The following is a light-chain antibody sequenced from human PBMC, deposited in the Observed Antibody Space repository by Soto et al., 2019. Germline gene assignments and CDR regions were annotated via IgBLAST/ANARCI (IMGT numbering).Light chain of an antibody. CDR3: TSWTTSTTMI. J-gene: IGLJ2*01. Sequence: QSGRTQPASVSGAPRQSSTISCTGTSSDIGAYNFVSWYQQHPGKAPKLMLYDVNIRPSGVYNRFSGSKSGNTASLTISGLQAEDEADYYCTSWTTSTTMIFGGGTKVTVL. CDR1: SSDIGAYNF. V-gene: IGLV2-14*03. CDR2: DVN.